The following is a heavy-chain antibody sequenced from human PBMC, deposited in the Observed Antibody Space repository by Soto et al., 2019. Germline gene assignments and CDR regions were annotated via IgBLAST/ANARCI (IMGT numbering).Heavy chain of an antibody. D-gene: IGHD3-10*01. CDR1: GYTFTSYY. CDR3: ARASRSGSSSENFDY. V-gene: IGHV1-46*01. CDR2: INPSGGST. Sequence: ASVKVSCKASGYTFTSYYMHWVRQAPGQGLEWMGIINPSGGSTSYAQKFQGRVTMTRDTSTSTVYMELSSLRSEDTAVYYCARASRSGSSSENFDYWGQGTLVTVSS. J-gene: IGHJ4*02.